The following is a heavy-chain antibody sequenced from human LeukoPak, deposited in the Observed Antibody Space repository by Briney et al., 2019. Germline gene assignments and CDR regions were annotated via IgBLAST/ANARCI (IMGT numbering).Heavy chain of an antibody. J-gene: IGHJ4*02. CDR3: VRDTSSSFDY. CDR2: INRDGSNI. CDR1: GFTFRSYW. V-gene: IGHV3-74*01. Sequence: GGSLRLSCTASGFTFRSYWMHWVRQVPGKGLVWVSRINRDGSNIVYADSVEGRFTISRDNAKNTLSLQMNSLRAEDTAVYYCVRDTSSSFDYWGQGTLVTASS. D-gene: IGHD6-6*01.